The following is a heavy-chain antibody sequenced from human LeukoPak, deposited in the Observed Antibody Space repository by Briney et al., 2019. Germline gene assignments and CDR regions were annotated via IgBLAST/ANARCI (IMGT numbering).Heavy chain of an antibody. D-gene: IGHD3-22*01. V-gene: IGHV3-74*01. CDR3: ARGSGTYYYDSSGFV. CDR1: GFTFSSYW. J-gene: IGHJ4*02. CDR2: INSDGSDT. Sequence: GGSLRLSCAASGFTFSSYWMHWVRQAPGKGLVWVSRINSDGSDTSYADSVKGRVTISRDNAKNTLYLQMNSLRAEDTAVYYCARGSGTYYYDSSGFVWGQGTLVTVSS.